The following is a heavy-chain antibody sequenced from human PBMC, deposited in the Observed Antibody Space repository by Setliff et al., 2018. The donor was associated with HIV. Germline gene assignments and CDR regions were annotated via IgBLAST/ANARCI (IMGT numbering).Heavy chain of an antibody. V-gene: IGHV1-69*05. CDR2: IVPLFGTT. CDR3: ASGSGYCTKGDCYIGVHRTPDKYYFDS. CDR1: GDSLSNYV. J-gene: IGHJ4*02. D-gene: IGHD2-8*01. Sequence: ASVKVSCKASGDSLSNYVITWVRRAPGQGLEWMGGIVPLFGTTNYAQNFQGRLTITTDQIMTTAYMESTSLRSEDTAVYYCASGSGYCTKGDCYIGVHRTPDKYYFDSWGQGTLVTVSS.